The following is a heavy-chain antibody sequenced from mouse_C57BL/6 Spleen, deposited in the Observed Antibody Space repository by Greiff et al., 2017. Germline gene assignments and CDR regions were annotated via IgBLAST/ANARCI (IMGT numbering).Heavy chain of an antibody. V-gene: IGHV1-80*01. CDR3: ARSGTTVVEYYFDY. Sequence: LVESGAELVKPGASVKISCKASGYAFSSYWMNWVKQRPGKGLEWIGQIYPGDGDTNYNGKFKGTATLTADKSSSTAYMQLSSLTSEDSAVYFCARSGTTVVEYYFDYWGQGTTLTVSS. D-gene: IGHD1-1*01. CDR2: IYPGDGDT. J-gene: IGHJ2*01. CDR1: GYAFSSYW.